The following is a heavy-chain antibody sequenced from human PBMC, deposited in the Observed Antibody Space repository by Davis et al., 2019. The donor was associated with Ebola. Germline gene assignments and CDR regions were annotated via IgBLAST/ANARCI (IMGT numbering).Heavy chain of an antibody. CDR2: ISSSSSYI. CDR3: ARERYSSSSWGLNY. V-gene: IGHV3-21*01. Sequence: GESLKISCAASGFTFSSYSMNWVRQAPGKGLEWVSSISSSSSYIYYADSVKGRFTISRDNSKNTLYLQVNSLRAEDTAVYYCARERYSSSSWGLNYWGQGTLVTVSS. J-gene: IGHJ4*02. CDR1: GFTFSSYS. D-gene: IGHD6-6*01.